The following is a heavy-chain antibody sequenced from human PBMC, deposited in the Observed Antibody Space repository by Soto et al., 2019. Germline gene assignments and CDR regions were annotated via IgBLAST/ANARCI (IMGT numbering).Heavy chain of an antibody. CDR1: GFTFSSYG. J-gene: IGHJ6*02. CDR2: ISYDGSNK. D-gene: IGHD6-6*01. V-gene: IGHV3-30*03. CDR3: ATASLYYYYGMDV. Sequence: QVQLVESGGGVVQPGRALRLSCAASGFTFSSYGMHWVRQAPGKGLEWVAVISYDGSNKYYADSVKGRFTISRDNSKNALYLQMNSLRAEDTAVYYCATASLYYYYGMDVCGQGTTVTVSS.